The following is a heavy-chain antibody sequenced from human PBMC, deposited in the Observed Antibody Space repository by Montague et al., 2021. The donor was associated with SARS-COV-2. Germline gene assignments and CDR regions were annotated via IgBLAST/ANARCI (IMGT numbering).Heavy chain of an antibody. CDR1: GVSVSSNNYY. CDR2: IDLNGNT. Sequence: SETLSLTCSVSGVSVSSNNYYWTRIRRGPGQGLEGISNIDLNGNTILNPTVEGPVTTSIDTSKYHFSLRLTTAAPADTAVYSCVREVVGVNTNWLDTWGQGTLVTVSS. J-gene: IGHJ5*02. CDR3: VREVVGVNTNWLDT. V-gene: IGHV4-61*03. D-gene: IGHD3-16*01.